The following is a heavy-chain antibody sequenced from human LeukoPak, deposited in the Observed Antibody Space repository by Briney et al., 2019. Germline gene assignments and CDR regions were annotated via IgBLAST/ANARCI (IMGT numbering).Heavy chain of an antibody. CDR1: GGTFSSYA. CDR2: IIPIFGTA. Sequence: ASVKVSCKASGGTFSSYAISWVRQAPGQGLEWMGGIIPIFGTANYAQTFQDRVTMTRDTSISTAYMELSRLRSDDTAVYYCARDLVGGTWASGYWGQGTLVTVSS. J-gene: IGHJ4*02. V-gene: IGHV1-69*05. CDR3: ARDLVGGTWASGY. D-gene: IGHD1-14*01.